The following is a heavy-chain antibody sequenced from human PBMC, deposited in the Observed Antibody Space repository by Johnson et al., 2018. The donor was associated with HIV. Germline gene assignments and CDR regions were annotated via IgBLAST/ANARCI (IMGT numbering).Heavy chain of an antibody. CDR2: IKQDGIEK. Sequence: VQLVESGGGVVQPGRSLRLSCAASGFTFISYWMSWFRQAPGKGLEWVANIKQDGIEKYYADPVKGRFTISRDNSKNTLYLQMNSLRAEDTAVYYCARGGGYSIAAPSDAFDIWGQGTMVTVSS. V-gene: IGHV3-7*02. CDR1: GFTFISYW. D-gene: IGHD6-6*01. CDR3: ARGGGYSIAAPSDAFDI. J-gene: IGHJ3*02.